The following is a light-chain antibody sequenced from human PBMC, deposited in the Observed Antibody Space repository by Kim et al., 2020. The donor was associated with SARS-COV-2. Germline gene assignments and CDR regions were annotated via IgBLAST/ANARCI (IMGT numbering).Light chain of an antibody. Sequence: PGKTASITCGGNNIGSKRVQWYLQKPGQATVLLIFYDSDRPSGISERFSGSNSGNTATLTINRVEAGDEADYYCQVWDSGSDHYVFGSGTKVTVL. CDR2: YDS. CDR3: QVWDSGSDHYV. J-gene: IGLJ1*01. V-gene: IGLV3-21*04. CDR1: NIGSKR.